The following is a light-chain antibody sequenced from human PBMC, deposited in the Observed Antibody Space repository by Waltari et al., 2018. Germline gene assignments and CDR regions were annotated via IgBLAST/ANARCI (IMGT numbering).Light chain of an antibody. J-gene: IGLJ6*01. Sequence: VFTQPHSVSGSPGQTVTISCTHSSGSLDNSYVYLYQQRPGSAPTTVIYNDDQRPSGVPDRSSGSIDSSSNSASLTISGLKSEDEADYYCQSYDSSGYDVFGSGTKLTVL. CDR1: SGSLDNSY. CDR3: QSYDSSGYDV. CDR2: NDD. V-gene: IGLV6-57*03.